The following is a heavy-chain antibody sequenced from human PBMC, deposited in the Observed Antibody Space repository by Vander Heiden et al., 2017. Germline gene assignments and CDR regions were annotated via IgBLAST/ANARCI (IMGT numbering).Heavy chain of an antibody. Sequence: ERQLLESGRGLVQPGGSLSPACTPSGFPFPSFPLPWVRHLPGEVLQWGSVISGSADNTYYADSLKGRFIISRDNSKNTFYLQISSLRVEDAAVYYCARVIPVGGALDSWGQGTLVTVSS. CDR2: ISGSADNT. D-gene: IGHD3-16*01. J-gene: IGHJ4*02. V-gene: IGHV3-23*01. CDR3: ARVIPVGGALDS. CDR1: GFPFPSFP.